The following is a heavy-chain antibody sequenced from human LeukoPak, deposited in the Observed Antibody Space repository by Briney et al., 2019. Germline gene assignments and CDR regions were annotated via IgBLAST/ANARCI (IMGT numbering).Heavy chain of an antibody. CDR2: ISPYNGNA. Sequence: ASVKVSCKASGYSFTNYGISWVRQAPGQGLEWMGWISPYNGNANYAQNFQGRVTLTADTSTTTAYMDLTNLSSDDTAVYYCARDMTQWLVYAFDIWGQGTMVTVSS. CDR3: ARDMTQWLVYAFDI. J-gene: IGHJ3*02. V-gene: IGHV1-18*01. D-gene: IGHD6-19*01. CDR1: GYSFTNYG.